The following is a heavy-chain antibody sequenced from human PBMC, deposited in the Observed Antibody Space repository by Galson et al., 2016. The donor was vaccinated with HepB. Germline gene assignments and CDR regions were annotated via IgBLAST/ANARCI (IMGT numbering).Heavy chain of an antibody. CDR1: GFTFDDYT. CDR2: ISWDGLKT. D-gene: IGHD3-10*01. Sequence: SLRLSCAASGFTFDDYTMHWVRQAPGKGLEWVSLISWDGLKTYYADSVKGRFTISRDNRKNSLYLQMDNLRNEDTALYYCGKDWGSLWESSGKGMDVWGPGTTVTVSS. CDR3: GKDWGSLWESSGKGMDV. V-gene: IGHV3-43*01. J-gene: IGHJ6*02.